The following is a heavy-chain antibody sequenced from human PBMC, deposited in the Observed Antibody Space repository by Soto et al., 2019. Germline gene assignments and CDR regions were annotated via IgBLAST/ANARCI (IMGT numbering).Heavy chain of an antibody. CDR2: INSDGSST. V-gene: IGHV3-74*01. CDR1: GFTFSSYW. CDR3: ARCIAAAGNPPPDY. D-gene: IGHD6-13*01. J-gene: IGHJ4*02. Sequence: GSLRLSCAASGFTFSSYWMHWVRQAPGKGLVWVSRINSDGSSTSYADSVKGRFTISRDNAKNTLYLQMSSLRAEDTAVYYCARCIAAAGNPPPDYWGQGTLVTVSS.